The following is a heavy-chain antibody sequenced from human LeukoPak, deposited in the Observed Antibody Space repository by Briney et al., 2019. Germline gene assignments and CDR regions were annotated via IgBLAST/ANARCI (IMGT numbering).Heavy chain of an antibody. CDR1: GGSFSGYY. J-gene: IGHJ5*02. CDR2: INHSGST. D-gene: IGHD3-22*01. CDR3: ARIGRQGTMIVEP. Sequence: SETLSLTCAVYGGSFSGYYWSWIRQPPGKGLEWIGEINHSGSTNYNPSPKSRVTISVDTSKNQFSLKLSSVTAADTAVYYCARIGRQGTMIVEPWGQGTLVTVSS. V-gene: IGHV4-34*01.